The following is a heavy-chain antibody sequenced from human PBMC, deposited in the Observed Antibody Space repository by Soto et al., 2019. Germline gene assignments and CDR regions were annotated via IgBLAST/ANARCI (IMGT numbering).Heavy chain of an antibody. Sequence: QVQLQESGPGLVKPSQTLSLTCTVSGGSISSGGYYWSWIRQHPGKGLEWIGYIYYSGSTYYNPYLNNLVTISVDTSKNQFSLKLSSVTAADTAVYYCASDEQGIHDYGDYVGPTYYEYYMDVWGKGTTVTVSS. CDR1: GGSISSGGYY. CDR3: ASDEQGIHDYGDYVGPTYYEYYMDV. CDR2: IYYSGST. D-gene: IGHD4-17*01. J-gene: IGHJ6*03. V-gene: IGHV4-31*01.